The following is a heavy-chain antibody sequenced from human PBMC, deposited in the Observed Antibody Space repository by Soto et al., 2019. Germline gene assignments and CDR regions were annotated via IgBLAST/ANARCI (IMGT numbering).Heavy chain of an antibody. CDR1: GGTFSSYA. CDR2: IIPIFGTA. CDR3: ARAPGYGCSGGSCYSFPIRYYYGMDV. V-gene: IGHV1-69*13. D-gene: IGHD2-15*01. J-gene: IGHJ6*02. Sequence: SVKVSCKASGGTFSSYAISWVRQAPGQGLEWMGGIIPIFGTANYAQKFQGRVTITADESTSTAYVELSSLRSEDTAVYYCARAPGYGCSGGSCYSFPIRYYYGMDVWGQGTTVTVSS.